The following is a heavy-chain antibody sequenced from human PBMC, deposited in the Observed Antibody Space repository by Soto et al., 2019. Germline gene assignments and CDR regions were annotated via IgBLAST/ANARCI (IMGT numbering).Heavy chain of an antibody. Sequence: LRLSCAASGFTFSTYAMSWVRQVPGKGLEWVSAISGSGGTSYYADSVKGRFTISRDNSKNTLYLQMNNLRAEDTAVYSCAKDRVAYCGGDCYPRFLEYWGQGTLVTVSS. J-gene: IGHJ4*02. CDR2: ISGSGGTS. V-gene: IGHV3-23*01. D-gene: IGHD2-21*02. CDR3: AKDRVAYCGGDCYPRFLEY. CDR1: GFTFSTYA.